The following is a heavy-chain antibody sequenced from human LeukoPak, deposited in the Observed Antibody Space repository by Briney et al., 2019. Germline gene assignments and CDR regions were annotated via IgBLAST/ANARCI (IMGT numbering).Heavy chain of an antibody. D-gene: IGHD3-10*01. CDR1: GYSFTSYW. CDR3: ARLYYGSGSYYRLPDY. Sequence: GESLKISCKGSGYSFTSYWIGWVRQMPGKGLEWMGIIYPGDSDTRYSPSFQGQVTISADKSMSPAYLQWSSLKASDTAMYYCARLYYGSGSYYRLPDYWGQGTLVTVSS. J-gene: IGHJ4*02. CDR2: IYPGDSDT. V-gene: IGHV5-51*01.